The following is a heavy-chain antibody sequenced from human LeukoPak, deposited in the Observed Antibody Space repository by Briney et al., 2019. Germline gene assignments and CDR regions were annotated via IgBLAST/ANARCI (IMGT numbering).Heavy chain of an antibody. D-gene: IGHD6-13*01. Sequence: GGSLRLSCSASGFTFSSYAMRWVRQAPGKGLEYVAAISSNGGSTYYADSVKGRFTISRDNSKNTLYLQMSSLRAEDTAVYYCVKTPRSSSWYLHFDYWGQGTLVTVSS. J-gene: IGHJ4*02. V-gene: IGHV3-64D*06. CDR2: ISSNGGST. CDR3: VKTPRSSSWYLHFDY. CDR1: GFTFSSYA.